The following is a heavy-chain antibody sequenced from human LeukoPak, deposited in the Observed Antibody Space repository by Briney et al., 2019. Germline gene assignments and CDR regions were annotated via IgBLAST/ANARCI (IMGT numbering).Heavy chain of an antibody. Sequence: SETLSLTCTVSGGSISSYYWSWIRQPAGKGLEWIGRIYTSGSTNYNPSLKSRVTMSVDTSKNQFSLKLSSVTAADTAVYYCARLGDYGSYYYYYMDVWGKGTTVTVSS. CDR3: ARLGDYGSYYYYYMDV. V-gene: IGHV4-4*07. J-gene: IGHJ6*03. D-gene: IGHD4-17*01. CDR1: GGSISSYY. CDR2: IYTSGST.